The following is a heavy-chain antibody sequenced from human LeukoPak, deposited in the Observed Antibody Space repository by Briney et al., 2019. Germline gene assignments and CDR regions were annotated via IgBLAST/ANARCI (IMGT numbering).Heavy chain of an antibody. CDR2: IYYSGST. Sequence: SETLSLTCTVSGGSISSGDYYWGWIRQPPGKGLEWIGSIYYSGSTYYNPSLKSRVTISVDTSKNQFSLKLSSVTAADTAVYYCGTGAAANAFDIWGQGTMVTVSS. J-gene: IGHJ3*02. CDR1: GGSISSGDYY. D-gene: IGHD6-13*01. CDR3: GTGAAANAFDI. V-gene: IGHV4-39*01.